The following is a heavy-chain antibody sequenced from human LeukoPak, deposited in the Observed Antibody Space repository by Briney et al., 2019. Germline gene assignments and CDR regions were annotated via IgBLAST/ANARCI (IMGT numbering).Heavy chain of an antibody. Sequence: GGSLRLSCAASGFTFSSYGMHWVRQAPGKGLEWVAVIWYDGSNKYYADSVKGRFTISRDNSKNTLYLQMNSLRAEDTAVYYCARDPGYSYGHPLDYWGQGTLVTVSS. CDR3: ARDPGYSYGHPLDY. V-gene: IGHV3-33*01. CDR2: IWYDGSNK. J-gene: IGHJ4*02. CDR1: GFTFSSYG. D-gene: IGHD5-18*01.